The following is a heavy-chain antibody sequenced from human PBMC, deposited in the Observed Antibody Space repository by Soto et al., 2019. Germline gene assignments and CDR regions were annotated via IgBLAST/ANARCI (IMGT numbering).Heavy chain of an antibody. V-gene: IGHV5-51*01. Sequence: PGESLKISCKGSGYSFTSYWIGWVRQMPGKGLEWMGIIYPGDSDTRYSPSFQGQVTISAGRSISTAYLQWSSLKASDTAMYYCARPRSPYSSPAYDAFDIWGQGTMVTVSS. CDR1: GYSFTSYW. D-gene: IGHD6-13*01. CDR3: ARPRSPYSSPAYDAFDI. CDR2: IYPGDSDT. J-gene: IGHJ3*02.